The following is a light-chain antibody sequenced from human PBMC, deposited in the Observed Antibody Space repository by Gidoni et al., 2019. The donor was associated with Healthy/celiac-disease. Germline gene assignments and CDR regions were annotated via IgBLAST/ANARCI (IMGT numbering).Light chain of an antibody. CDR2: DAS. CDR3: QQRSNWRYT. J-gene: IGKJ2*01. Sequence: EIVLTQSPATLSLSPGERATLSCRASQSVSSYLAWYQQKPGQAPRLLIYDASNRATGIPARFSGSGSGTDFTLTIRSLEPEDFAVYYCQQRSNWRYTFXQXTKLEIK. CDR1: QSVSSY. V-gene: IGKV3-11*01.